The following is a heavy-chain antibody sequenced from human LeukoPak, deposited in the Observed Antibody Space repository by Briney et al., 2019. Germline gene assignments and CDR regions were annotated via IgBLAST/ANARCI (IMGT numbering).Heavy chain of an antibody. V-gene: IGHV1-18*04. CDR1: GYTFTSYG. J-gene: IGHJ4*02. CDR2: ISAYNGNT. D-gene: IGHD3-10*01. Sequence: ASVKVSCKASGYTFTSYGISWVRQAPGQGLEWMGWISAYNGNTNYAQKLQGRVTMTTDTSTSTAYMELRSLRSDDTAVYYCARDLGYGSGGQSFDYWGQGTLVTISS. CDR3: ARDLGYGSGGQSFDY.